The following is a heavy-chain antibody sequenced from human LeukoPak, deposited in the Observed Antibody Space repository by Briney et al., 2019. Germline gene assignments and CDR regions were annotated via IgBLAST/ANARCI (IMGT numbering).Heavy chain of an antibody. Sequence: ASVKVSCKASGYTFTGYYMHWVRQAPGQGLEWMGWINPNSGGTNYAQKFQGRVTMTRDTSISTAYMELSRLRSDDTAVYYCARDATVYYYDSSGSFDPWGQGTLVTVSS. CDR1: GYTFTGYY. CDR3: ARDATVYYYDSSGSFDP. J-gene: IGHJ5*02. D-gene: IGHD3-22*01. V-gene: IGHV1-2*02. CDR2: INPNSGGT.